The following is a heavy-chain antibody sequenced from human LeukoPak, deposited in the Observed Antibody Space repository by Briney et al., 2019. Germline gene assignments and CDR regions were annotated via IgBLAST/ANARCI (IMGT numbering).Heavy chain of an antibody. CDR3: AKAEQWLGYYFDY. J-gene: IGHJ4*02. CDR2: ISYDGSNK. CDR1: GFTFSSYG. V-gene: IGHV3-30*18. D-gene: IGHD6-19*01. Sequence: PGGSLRLSCAASGFTFSSYGMHWVRQAPGKGLEWVAVISYDGSNKYYADSVKGQFTISRDNSKNTLYLQMNSLRAEDTAVYYCAKAEQWLGYYFDYWGQGTLVTVSS.